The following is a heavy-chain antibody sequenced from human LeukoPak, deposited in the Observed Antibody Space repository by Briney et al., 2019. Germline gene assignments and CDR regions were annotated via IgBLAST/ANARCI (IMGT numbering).Heavy chain of an antibody. CDR3: ARDPGYSYGEADY. J-gene: IGHJ4*02. D-gene: IGHD5-18*01. CDR2: ISSSSSYI. V-gene: IGHV3-21*01. Sequence: GGSLRLSCAAPGFTLSSNSMNWVRQAPGKGLEWVSSISSSSSYIYYAGSVKGRFTISRDNAKNSLYLQMNSLRAEDTAVYYCARDPGYSYGEADYWGQGTLVTVSS. CDR1: GFTLSSNS.